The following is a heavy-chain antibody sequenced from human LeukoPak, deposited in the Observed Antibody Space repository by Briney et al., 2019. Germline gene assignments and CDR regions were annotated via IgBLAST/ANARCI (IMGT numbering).Heavy chain of an antibody. D-gene: IGHD1-1*01. V-gene: IGHV3-23*01. CDR1: GFTFSNYA. Sequence: GGSLRLSCAASGFTFSNYAMSWVRQAPGKGLEWVSTISGSGGSTYYADSVKGRFTISRDNSKNTLYLQLNSLRAEDTAVYYCAKEGIWNLDYWGQGTLVTVSS. CDR2: ISGSGGST. CDR3: AKEGIWNLDY. J-gene: IGHJ4*02.